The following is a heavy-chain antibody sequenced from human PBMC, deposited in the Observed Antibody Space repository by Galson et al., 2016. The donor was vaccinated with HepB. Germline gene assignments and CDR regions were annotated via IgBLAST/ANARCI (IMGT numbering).Heavy chain of an antibody. CDR3: AHSLSTVGGFDP. V-gene: IGHV2-5*02. CDR2: IYWDDDK. CDR1: GFSLSPSEVA. J-gene: IGHJ5*02. Sequence: PALVKPTQTLTLTCPFSGFSLSPSEVAVGWIRQPPGKALVWLALIYWDDDKRYNASLKSRLTVNKDTSKNQVVLKMTNMDPVDTGTYYCAHSLSTVGGFDPWGQGTLVTVSS. D-gene: IGHD1-26*01.